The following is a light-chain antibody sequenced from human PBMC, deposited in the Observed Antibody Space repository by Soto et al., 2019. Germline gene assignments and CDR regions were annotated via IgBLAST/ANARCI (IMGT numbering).Light chain of an antibody. Sequence: DIQLTQSPAFLSASLGDRVTISCRASQGISSHLAWYQQKPGKAPELLIYAASTLQSGVPSRFTGSGSGTEFTLTISSLQREDFATYFCQHLNSYPRALSFGGGTQVEIK. CDR1: QGISSH. CDR2: AAS. J-gene: IGKJ4*01. CDR3: QHLNSYPRALS. V-gene: IGKV1-9*01.